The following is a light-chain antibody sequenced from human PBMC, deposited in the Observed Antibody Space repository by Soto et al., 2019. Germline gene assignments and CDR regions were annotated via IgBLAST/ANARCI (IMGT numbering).Light chain of an antibody. CDR1: QSIRNW. CDR3: QQSNSSSFG. V-gene: IGKV1-5*01. Sequence: DIQMTQSPSTLSASVGDRVTITCRASQSIRNWLAWYQQKPGKAPKLLIYDASTLDSGVPSRFGGSGSGTEFTLTNTSLQPADFATYHCQQSNSSSFGFGPGTKVDL. CDR2: DAS. J-gene: IGKJ3*01.